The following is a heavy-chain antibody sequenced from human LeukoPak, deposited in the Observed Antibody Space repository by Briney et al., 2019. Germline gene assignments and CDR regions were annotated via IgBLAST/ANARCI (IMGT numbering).Heavy chain of an antibody. CDR1: GFTFSSYS. Sequence: GGSLGLSCAAPGFTFSSYSMNWVRQAPGKGLEWVSYISSSSSTIYYADSVKGRFTISRDNAKNSLYLQMNSLRAEDTAVYYCAREEDSSSWYGRDAFDIWGQGTMVTVSS. CDR2: ISSSSSTI. CDR3: AREEDSSSWYGRDAFDI. V-gene: IGHV3-48*01. D-gene: IGHD6-13*01. J-gene: IGHJ3*02.